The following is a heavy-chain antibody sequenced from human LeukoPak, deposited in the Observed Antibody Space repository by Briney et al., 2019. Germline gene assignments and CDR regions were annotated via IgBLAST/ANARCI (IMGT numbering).Heavy chain of an antibody. CDR2: INPNSGGT. D-gene: IGHD5-18*01. CDR1: GYTFIDNY. J-gene: IGHJ4*02. CDR3: ARAIQLWLPFDY. Sequence: ASVKVSCKASGYTFIDNYMHWVRQAPGQGLEWMGWINPNSGGTNYAQTFRGRVTMTRDTSISTAYMELSRLRSDDTAVYFCARAIQLWLPFDYWGQGTLVTVSS. V-gene: IGHV1-2*02.